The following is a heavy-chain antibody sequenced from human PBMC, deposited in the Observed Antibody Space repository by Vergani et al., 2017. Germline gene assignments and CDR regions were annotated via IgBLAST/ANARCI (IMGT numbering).Heavy chain of an antibody. V-gene: IGHV1-8*01. Sequence: QVQLVQSGAEVKKPGASVKVSCKASGYTFTSYDINWVRQATGQGLECMGWMNTNSGNTGYAQKFQGRGTMTRNTSISTAYMELSSLRSEDTAVYYCARVSRRDIVVVRYWGQGTLVTVSS. J-gene: IGHJ4*02. CDR3: ARVSRRDIVVVRY. CDR2: MNTNSGNT. D-gene: IGHD2-21*01. CDR1: GYTFTSYD.